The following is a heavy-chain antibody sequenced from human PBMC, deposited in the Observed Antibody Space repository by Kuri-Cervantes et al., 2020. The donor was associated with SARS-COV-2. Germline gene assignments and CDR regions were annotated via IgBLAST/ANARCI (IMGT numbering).Heavy chain of an antibody. V-gene: IGHV1-69*13. CDR3: ARGSYGSGSYWYYDDGMDF. Sequence: SVKVSCKASGATFTSYAISWVRQAPGQGLEWMGGIIPIFGTANYAQKFQGRVTITADESTSTAYMELSSLRSEDTAVYYCARGSYGSGSYWYYDDGMDFWGQGTTVTVSS. CDR2: IIPIFGTA. CDR1: GATFTSYA. D-gene: IGHD3-10*01. J-gene: IGHJ6*02.